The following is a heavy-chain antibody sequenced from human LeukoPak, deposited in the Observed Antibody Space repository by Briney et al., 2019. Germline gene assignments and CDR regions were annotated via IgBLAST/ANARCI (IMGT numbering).Heavy chain of an antibody. CDR1: GFTFSSYA. V-gene: IGHV3-23*01. J-gene: IGHJ4*02. CDR2: ISGSGGST. CDR3: AKDMRVVVAATFDY. Sequence: GGSLRLSRAASGFTFSSYAMSWVRQAPGKGLEWVSAISGSGGSTYYADSVKGRFTISRDNSKNTLYLQMNSLRAEDTAVYYCAKDMRVVVAATFDYWGQGTLVTVSS. D-gene: IGHD2-15*01.